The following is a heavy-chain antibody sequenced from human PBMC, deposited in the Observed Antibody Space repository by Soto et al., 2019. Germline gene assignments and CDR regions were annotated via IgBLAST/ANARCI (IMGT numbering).Heavy chain of an antibody. Sequence: QVQLVQSGAEVKKPGASVKVSCKASGYSINNYYVHWVRQAPGQGLEWMGIVNLGGDNTSYAPKFQVRITMTNDTSISTVYMELSSLKSEDTSVYYCATCVTVVRGVYPDYWGQGTLVTVSS. D-gene: IGHD3-10*01. J-gene: IGHJ4*02. CDR1: GYSINNYY. CDR2: VNLGGDNT. CDR3: ATCVTVVRGVYPDY. V-gene: IGHV1-46*03.